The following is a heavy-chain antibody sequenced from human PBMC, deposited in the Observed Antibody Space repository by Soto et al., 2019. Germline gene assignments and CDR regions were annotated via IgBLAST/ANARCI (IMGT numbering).Heavy chain of an antibody. V-gene: IGHV3-21*01. CDR2: ITTSSTSI. CDR1: GFTSISNS. D-gene: IGHD6-19*01. J-gene: IGHJ3*02. CDR3: ARVQWLASHI. Sequence: EVQLVESGGALAKPGGPLRPSCEASGFTSISNSMNWVRKAPGKGLEWVSTITTSSTSIYYADSVKGRFTISRDNAKNSLYLQMNSLRVEDTAVYYCARVQWLASHIWGQGTMVTVSS.